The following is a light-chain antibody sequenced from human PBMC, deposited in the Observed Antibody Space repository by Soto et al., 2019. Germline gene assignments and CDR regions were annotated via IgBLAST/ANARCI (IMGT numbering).Light chain of an antibody. V-gene: IGLV2-23*02. CDR1: SSNVGSYKL. CDR2: EVN. Sequence: QSALTQPASVSGSPGQSITISCTGTSSNVGSYKLVSWYQQHPGKAPKLMIFEVNKRPSGVSNRFSGSKSGNTASLTISGLQSEDEADYYCAAWDGSLNGYVFGTGTKVTVL. J-gene: IGLJ1*01. CDR3: AAWDGSLNGYV.